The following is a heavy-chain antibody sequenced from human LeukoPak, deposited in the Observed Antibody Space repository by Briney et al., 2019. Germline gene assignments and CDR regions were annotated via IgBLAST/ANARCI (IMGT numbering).Heavy chain of an antibody. D-gene: IGHD6-13*01. CDR2: INPSDGST. CDR1: RYTFTSYY. CDR3: ARLEYSSSWSPNDYWKGWFDP. J-gene: IGHJ5*02. V-gene: IGHV1-46*01. Sequence: ASVKVSCKASRYTFTSYYMHWVRQAPGQGLEWMGIINPSDGSTSYAQKFQGRVTMTRDTSTSTVYMELSSLRSEDTAVYYCARLEYSSSWSPNDYWKGWFDPWGQGTLVTVSS.